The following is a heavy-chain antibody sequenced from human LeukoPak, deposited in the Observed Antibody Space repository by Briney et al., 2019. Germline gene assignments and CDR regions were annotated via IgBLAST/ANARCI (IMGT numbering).Heavy chain of an antibody. CDR2: IRATGDTT. V-gene: IGHV3-23*01. J-gene: IGHJ4*02. CDR3: ARGGYTTYFDY. D-gene: IGHD6-13*01. CDR1: GFTFSSYS. Sequence: GGSLRLSCAASGFTFSSYSMTWVRQAPGKGLQWVSSIRATGDTTFYAGSVKGRFTISRDNSKNTLYLQMNSLRAEDTAVYYCARGGYTTYFDYWGQGFLVTVSS.